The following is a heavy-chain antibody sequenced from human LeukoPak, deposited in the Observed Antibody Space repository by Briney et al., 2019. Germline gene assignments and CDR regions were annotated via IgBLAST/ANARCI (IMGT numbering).Heavy chain of an antibody. Sequence: ASVKVSCKASGYTFTSAGICRVRQAPGQGLEWIGWISAYKGYTNYTQNIQGRVTMTTETPTSTAYMELRGLRSDDAVVYYCARDHGYDRGFPFDYWGQGTLVTVSS. CDR2: ISAYKGYT. CDR3: ARDHGYDRGFPFDY. J-gene: IGHJ4*02. V-gene: IGHV1-18*01. D-gene: IGHD3-16*01. CDR1: GYTFTSAG.